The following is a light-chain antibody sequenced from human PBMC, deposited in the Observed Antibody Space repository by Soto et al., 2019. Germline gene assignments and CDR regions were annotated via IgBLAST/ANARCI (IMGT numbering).Light chain of an antibody. V-gene: IGKV3D-11*01. CDR1: QAVNTR. J-gene: IGKJ1*01. Sequence: EIVLTQSPATLSSFPGDRVTLSCRASQAVNTRLAWYQHKPGQAPRLLIYLASNRAAGVPARFSGSGSGTDFTLTISDVEPEDFAVYYCHQYGSSPSTFGQGTKVDIK. CDR2: LAS. CDR3: HQYGSSPST.